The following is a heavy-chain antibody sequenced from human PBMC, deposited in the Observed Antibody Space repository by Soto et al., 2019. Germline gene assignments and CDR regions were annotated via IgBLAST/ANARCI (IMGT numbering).Heavy chain of an antibody. Sequence: GGSLRLSCAASGFTFSSYWMSWVRQAPGKGLEWVANIKQDGSEKYYVDSVKGRFTISRDNAKNSLYLQMNSLRAEDTAVYYCARETTGEGYGPDPPPYFDYWGQGTLVTVSS. CDR1: GFTFSSYW. V-gene: IGHV3-7*01. J-gene: IGHJ4*02. CDR2: IKQDGSEK. CDR3: ARETTGEGYGPDPPPYFDY. D-gene: IGHD5-12*01.